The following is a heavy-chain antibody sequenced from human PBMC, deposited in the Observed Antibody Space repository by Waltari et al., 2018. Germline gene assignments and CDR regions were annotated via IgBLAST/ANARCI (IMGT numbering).Heavy chain of an antibody. Sequence: EVQLLESGGGLVQPGGSLRLSCAASGFTFSSYAMSWVRQAPGKGLEWVSVIYSGGSSTYYADSVKGRFTISRDNSKNTLYLQMNSLRAEDTAVYYCAKGYDSSGYYYKYYFDYWGQGTLVTVSS. J-gene: IGHJ4*02. CDR2: IYSGGSST. D-gene: IGHD3-22*01. V-gene: IGHV3-23*03. CDR3: AKGYDSSGYYYKYYFDY. CDR1: GFTFSSYA.